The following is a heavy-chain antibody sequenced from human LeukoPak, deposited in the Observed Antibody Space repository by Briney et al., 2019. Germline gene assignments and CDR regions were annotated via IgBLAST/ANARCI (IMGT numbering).Heavy chain of an antibody. CDR3: APLGYCSGDDCHRPY. J-gene: IGHJ4*02. CDR2: IYYSGST. CDR1: GGSISSSSYY. D-gene: IGHD2-15*01. Sequence: SETLSLTCTVSGGSISSSSYYWGWIRQPPGKGLEWIGSIYYSGSTYYNPSLKSRVTISVDKSKNQFSLKLNSVTAADTAVYYCAPLGYCSGDDCHRPYWGQGALVTVSS. V-gene: IGHV4-39*07.